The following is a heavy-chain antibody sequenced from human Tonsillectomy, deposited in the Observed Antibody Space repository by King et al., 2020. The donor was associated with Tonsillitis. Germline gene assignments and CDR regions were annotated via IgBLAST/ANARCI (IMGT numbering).Heavy chain of an antibody. CDR2: IKSKTDGGTT. CDR1: GFTFSNAW. D-gene: IGHD6-13*01. V-gene: IGHV3-15*01. J-gene: IGHJ6*02. CDR3: TTGGSSSWSLGYYYYGMDV. Sequence: VQLVESGGGLVKPGGSLRLSCAASGFTFSNAWMSWVRQAPGKGLEWVGRIKSKTDGGTTDYAAPVKGRFTISRDDSKNTLYLQMNSLKTEDTAVYYCTTGGSSSWSLGYYYYGMDVWGQGTTVTVSS.